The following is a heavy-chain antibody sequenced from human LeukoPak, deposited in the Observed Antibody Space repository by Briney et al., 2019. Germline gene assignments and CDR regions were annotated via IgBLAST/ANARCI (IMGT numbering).Heavy chain of an antibody. V-gene: IGHV3-74*01. J-gene: IGHJ1*01. Sequence: GGSLRLSRAASGFSFSSYWMHWVRQAPGKGLVWVSRIKSDGKTNYADSVKGRFTISRDNAKNTVSLQMNSLRAEDTGVYYCARAPSEIGGYYPEYYRHWGQGTLVTVSS. CDR2: IKSDGKT. CDR3: ARAPSEIGGYYPEYYRH. D-gene: IGHD3-22*01. CDR1: GFSFSSYW.